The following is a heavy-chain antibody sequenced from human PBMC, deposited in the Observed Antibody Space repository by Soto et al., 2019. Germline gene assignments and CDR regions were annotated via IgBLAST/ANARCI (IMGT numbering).Heavy chain of an antibody. Sequence: QVQLLQSGGEVKKTGASVKVSCTSSDHTFTYYGINWVRRAPGQGLEWMGWISGYNGNTKYAQKFQDRVTMSADTSTRTGYMEMWSLTSDDTAVYFCAATGGHYFGLNVWGQGTTVTVSS. V-gene: IGHV1-18*01. J-gene: IGHJ6*02. CDR1: DHTFTYYG. CDR2: ISGYNGNT. D-gene: IGHD2-8*02. CDR3: AATGGHYFGLNV.